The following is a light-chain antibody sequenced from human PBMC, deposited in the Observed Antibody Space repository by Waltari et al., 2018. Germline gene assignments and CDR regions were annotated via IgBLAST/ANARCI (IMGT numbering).Light chain of an antibody. CDR2: GVS. Sequence: DIQMTQSPFSLSASVGDRVTISCRANQAIANFLNWYQQKPGKAPEQLIYGVSVLQSGVPSRFSGSGSGTDYRRIINSLQPEDFANYYCQQSYTKSYTFGKGTQLEIK. CDR1: QAIANF. V-gene: IGKV1-39*01. J-gene: IGKJ2*01. CDR3: QQSYTKSYT.